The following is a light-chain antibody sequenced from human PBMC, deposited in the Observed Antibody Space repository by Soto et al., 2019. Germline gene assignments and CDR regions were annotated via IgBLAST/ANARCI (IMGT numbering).Light chain of an antibody. V-gene: IGLV1-44*01. Sequence: QAVRTQSPSASGTPGQRVAISCSCRRSNIGSNSVSWYQQLPGTVPKLLIYGSNERPLGVPDRFSGSKSGTSASLAISRLQSEDEAHYYCAVWDDGLDAWMFGGGTNVTV. CDR3: AVWDDGLDAWM. J-gene: IGLJ3*02. CDR1: RSNIGSNS. CDR2: GSN.